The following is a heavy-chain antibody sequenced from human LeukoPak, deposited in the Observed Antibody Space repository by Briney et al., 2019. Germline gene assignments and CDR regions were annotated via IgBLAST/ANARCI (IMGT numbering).Heavy chain of an antibody. Sequence: PSETLSLTCAVSGGSISSYYWSWLRQPPGKGLEWIAYIYNSGGTNYNPSLKSRVTISIDTSKNQFSLKLSSVTAADTSVYYCARLEPLTTVAVDYWGQGILVTVSS. CDR2: IYNSGGT. V-gene: IGHV4-4*09. CDR3: ARLEPLTTVAVDY. D-gene: IGHD4-11*01. CDR1: GGSISSYY. J-gene: IGHJ4*02.